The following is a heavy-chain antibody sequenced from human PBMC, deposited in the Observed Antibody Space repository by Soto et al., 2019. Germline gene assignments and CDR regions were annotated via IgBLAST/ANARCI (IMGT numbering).Heavy chain of an antibody. CDR1: GFTFHSFT. Sequence: QVQLVESGGGVVQPGRSLRLSCAASGFTFHSFTMHWVRQSPGKGLEWVALISYDGTNEYYADSVKGRFTISRDNSKSTLYLKMNSIRTDDTALYYCARDPRETPYYLDSWGQGTLVTVSS. J-gene: IGHJ4*02. CDR2: ISYDGTNE. CDR3: ARDPRETPYYLDS. D-gene: IGHD1-26*01. V-gene: IGHV3-30-3*01.